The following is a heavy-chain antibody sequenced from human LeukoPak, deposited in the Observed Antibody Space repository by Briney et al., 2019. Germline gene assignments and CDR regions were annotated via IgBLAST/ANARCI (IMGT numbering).Heavy chain of an antibody. Sequence: GGSLRLSCAASGLTFSTYAMSWVRQAPGKGLEWVSSISGSGGSTFYADSVKGRFTISRDNSKNTLYLQMNSLRAEDTAVYYCAKSLFRGYSSSTDPWGQGTLVTVSS. CDR2: ISGSGGST. CDR3: AKSLFRGYSSSTDP. J-gene: IGHJ5*02. CDR1: GLTFSTYA. D-gene: IGHD6-6*01. V-gene: IGHV3-23*01.